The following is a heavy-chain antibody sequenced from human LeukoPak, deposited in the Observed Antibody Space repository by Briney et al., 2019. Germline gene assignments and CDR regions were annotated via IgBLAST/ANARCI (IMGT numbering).Heavy chain of an antibody. Sequence: GGSLRLSCAASGVTFSDDHMSWIRQAPGKGLEWVSYISSSSSYTNYADSVKGRFTISRDNAKNSLYLQMNSLRAEDTAVYYCARDQGDEYGSLNDAFDIWGQGTMVTVSS. CDR1: GVTFSDDH. CDR3: ARDQGDEYGSLNDAFDI. CDR2: ISSSSSYT. V-gene: IGHV3-11*05. D-gene: IGHD4/OR15-4a*01. J-gene: IGHJ3*02.